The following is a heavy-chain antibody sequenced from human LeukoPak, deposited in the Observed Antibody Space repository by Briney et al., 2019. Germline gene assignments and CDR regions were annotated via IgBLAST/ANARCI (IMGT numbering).Heavy chain of an antibody. J-gene: IGHJ4*02. Sequence: GGSLRLSCAASGFTFCSYWMHWVRHAPGKGLVWVSRINSDGSSTTYADSVKGRFTISRDNAKNTLFLQMNSLGGEDTAVYYCARGYSGSYRIDYWGRGTLVTVSS. CDR3: ARGYSGSYRIDY. CDR2: INSDGSST. CDR1: GFTFCSYW. D-gene: IGHD1-26*01. V-gene: IGHV3-74*01.